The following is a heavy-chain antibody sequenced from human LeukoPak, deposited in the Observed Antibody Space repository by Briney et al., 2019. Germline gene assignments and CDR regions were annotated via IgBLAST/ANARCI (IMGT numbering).Heavy chain of an antibody. Sequence: GGSLRLSCAASGFTFNSYTVNWVRQVPGKGLEWVSSISSSSSYIYYSDSVKGRFTISRDNAKNSLYLQMNSLRPEDTAVYYCARENSGSYYQFDCWGQGTLVTVSS. CDR3: ARENSGSYYQFDC. J-gene: IGHJ4*02. CDR2: ISSSSSYI. V-gene: IGHV3-21*01. D-gene: IGHD1-26*01. CDR1: GFTFNSYT.